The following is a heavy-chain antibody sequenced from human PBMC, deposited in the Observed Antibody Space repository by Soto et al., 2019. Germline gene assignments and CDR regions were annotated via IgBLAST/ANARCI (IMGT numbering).Heavy chain of an antibody. CDR1: GFSLSTSGMC. Sequence: GTGPTLVNPTQTLTLTCTFSGFSLSTSGMCVNWIRQPPGKALEWLARIDWDDDKYYSTSLKTRLTISKDTSKNQVVLTMTNMDPVDTATYYCARIRAPWQLGHYYYYYGMDVWGQGTTVTVSS. J-gene: IGHJ6*02. V-gene: IGHV2-70*11. CDR2: IDWDDDK. CDR3: ARIRAPWQLGHYYYYYGMDV. D-gene: IGHD6-6*01.